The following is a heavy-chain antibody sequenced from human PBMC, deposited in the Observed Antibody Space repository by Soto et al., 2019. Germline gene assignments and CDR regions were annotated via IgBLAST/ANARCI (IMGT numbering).Heavy chain of an antibody. Sequence: PSETLSLTCTVSGGSISSYYWSWIRQPPGKGLEWIGYIYYSGSTNYNPSLKSRVTISVDTSKNQFSLKLSSVTAADTAVYYCARHSRKYCTNGVCYTGGFDPWGQGTLVTVSS. D-gene: IGHD2-8*01. V-gene: IGHV4-59*08. CDR2: IYYSGST. CDR3: ARHSRKYCTNGVCYTGGFDP. CDR1: GGSISSYY. J-gene: IGHJ5*02.